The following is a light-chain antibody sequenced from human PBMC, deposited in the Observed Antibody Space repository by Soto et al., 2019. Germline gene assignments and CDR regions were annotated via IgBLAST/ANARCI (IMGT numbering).Light chain of an antibody. CDR1: QGISNY. Sequence: DIQMTQSPSSLSASVGDRVTITCRASQGISNYLAWYQQQPGKVPKLLIYVASTLQLGVPSRFSGSGSGTDFTLTISSLQPEDVATCYCQKYNSAPWTFGQGTKVEIK. CDR2: VAS. CDR3: QKYNSAPWT. V-gene: IGKV1-27*01. J-gene: IGKJ1*01.